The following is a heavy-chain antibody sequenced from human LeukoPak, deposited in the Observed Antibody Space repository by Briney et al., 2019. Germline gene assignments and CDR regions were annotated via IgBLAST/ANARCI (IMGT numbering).Heavy chain of an antibody. CDR3: ARQLKVDY. D-gene: IGHD5-24*01. CDR1: GFTFATYT. Sequence: GGSLRLACTGAGFTFATYTFNWVRQAPGEGLEWVASIGATQTYIYYADSVKGRFTVSRDNAEKSVYLQMNSLRAEDTAVYYCARQLKVDYWGQGTLVTVSS. CDR2: IGATQTYI. V-gene: IGHV3-21*01. J-gene: IGHJ4*02.